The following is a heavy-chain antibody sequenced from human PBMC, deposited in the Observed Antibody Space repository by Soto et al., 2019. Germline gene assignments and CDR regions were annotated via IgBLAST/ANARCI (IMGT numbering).Heavy chain of an antibody. Sequence: SVKVSCKASGGTFSSYAISWVRQAPGQGLEWMGGIIPIFGTANYAQKFQGRVTITADESTSTAYMELSSLRSEDTAVYYCARGAYDFWSVQLHSYGMDVWGQGTTVTVSS. CDR2: IIPIFGTA. D-gene: IGHD3-3*01. CDR1: GGTFSSYA. V-gene: IGHV1-69*13. J-gene: IGHJ6*02. CDR3: ARGAYDFWSVQLHSYGMDV.